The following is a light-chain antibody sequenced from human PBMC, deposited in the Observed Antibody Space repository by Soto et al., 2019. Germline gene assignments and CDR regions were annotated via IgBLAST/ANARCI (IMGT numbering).Light chain of an antibody. CDR3: QQSNNWPPLT. Sequence: EIVMTQSPATLSVSPGETATLYCRASQSVAGNLAWYQQKPGQPPRLLIYGVSTRATGVPARFSGSGSETDFSLTISSLQIEDFALYYCQQSNNWPPLTFGGGTKVDNK. V-gene: IGKV3-15*01. CDR1: QSVAGN. CDR2: GVS. J-gene: IGKJ4*01.